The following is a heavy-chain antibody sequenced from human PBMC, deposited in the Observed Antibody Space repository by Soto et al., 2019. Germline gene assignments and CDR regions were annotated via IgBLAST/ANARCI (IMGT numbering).Heavy chain of an antibody. D-gene: IGHD3-3*01. Sequence: SETLSLTCTVSGGSVSSSNYYWTWIRQPPGKRLEWIGYIYYSGTTNYNPSLKSRVTVSLDRSKNQLSLKLTSVTAADTAVYHCARVGRPHAGIFLPIYYFDSWGQGTLVTVSS. CDR2: IYYSGTT. J-gene: IGHJ4*02. CDR3: ARVGRPHAGIFLPIYYFDS. V-gene: IGHV4-61*01. CDR1: GGSVSSSNYY.